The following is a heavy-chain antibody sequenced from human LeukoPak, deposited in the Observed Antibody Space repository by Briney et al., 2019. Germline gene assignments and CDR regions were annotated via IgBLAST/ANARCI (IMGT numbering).Heavy chain of an antibody. CDR3: ASVFDWLPKCDY. CDR2: ISSSSSTI. V-gene: IGHV3-48*04. Sequence: GGSLRLSCTASGFTFGDYAMSWVRQAPGKGLEWVSYISSSSSTIYYADSVKGRFTISRDNAKNSLYLQMNSLRAEDTAVYYCASVFDWLPKCDYWGQGTLVTVSS. J-gene: IGHJ4*02. D-gene: IGHD3-9*01. CDR1: GFTFGDYA.